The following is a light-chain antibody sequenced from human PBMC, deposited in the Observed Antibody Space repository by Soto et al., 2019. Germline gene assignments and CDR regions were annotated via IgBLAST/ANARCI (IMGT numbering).Light chain of an antibody. CDR3: QQYRMSPNT. CDR2: GAS. CDR1: QSVSSIY. V-gene: IGKV3-20*01. J-gene: IGKJ5*01. Sequence: EIVLTQSPGTLSLSPGERATLSFRASQSVSSIYLAWYQLRPGQAPRLLIYGASTRATGIPDRFSGSGSGTDFSLTIRGLKPEDFAVYYCQQYRMSPNTFGQGTRLEIK.